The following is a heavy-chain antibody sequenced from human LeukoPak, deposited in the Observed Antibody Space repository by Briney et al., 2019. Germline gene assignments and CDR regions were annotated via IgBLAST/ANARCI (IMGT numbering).Heavy chain of an antibody. D-gene: IGHD1-26*01. V-gene: IGHV3-72*01. CDR2: ISDKSNGYTT. CDR1: GFSFSDYP. J-gene: IGHJ4*02. Sequence: GGSLRLSCGGSGFSFSDYPMDWVRQAPGKGPEWVARISDKSNGYTTEYAASVRNRFIISRDDSKNSLYFQLNSLKREDTAVYYCARRGPELPLDYWGQGTMVTVSS. CDR3: ARRGPELPLDY.